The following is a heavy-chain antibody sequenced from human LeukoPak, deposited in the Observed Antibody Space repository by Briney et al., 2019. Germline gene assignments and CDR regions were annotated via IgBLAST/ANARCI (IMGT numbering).Heavy chain of an antibody. V-gene: IGHV4-34*01. CDR3: ARGPPAKYDILTGYYNFHY. Sequence: SETLSLTCSVYGGSFSGYYWTWIRQPPGQGLEWIGEINHSGRTNYNPSLKSRVTISVDTSKNQFSLKLNSVTAADTAVYYCARGPPAKYDILTGYYNFHYWGQGTLVTVSS. CDR1: GGSFSGYY. CDR2: INHSGRT. D-gene: IGHD3-9*01. J-gene: IGHJ4*02.